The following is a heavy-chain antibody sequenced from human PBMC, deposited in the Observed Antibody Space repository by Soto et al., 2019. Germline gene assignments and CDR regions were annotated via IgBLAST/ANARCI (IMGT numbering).Heavy chain of an antibody. Sequence: QLQLVQSGAEVERPGASVRVSCKAYGYPFSKYGISWIRQAPGQGLEWMGWIKPDNGDTNYAQKFQGRVTMTTDTSSNTAYMELRSLRSDDTALYYCATYYDSGFDPWGQGTLVSVSS. D-gene: IGHD5-12*01. CDR2: IKPDNGDT. J-gene: IGHJ5*02. CDR3: ATYYDSGFDP. CDR1: GYPFSKYG. V-gene: IGHV1-18*04.